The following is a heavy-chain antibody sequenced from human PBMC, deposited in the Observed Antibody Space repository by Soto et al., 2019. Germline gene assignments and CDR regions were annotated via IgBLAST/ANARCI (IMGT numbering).Heavy chain of an antibody. J-gene: IGHJ4*02. D-gene: IGHD2-15*01. CDR1: GFTFSDYY. CDR3: ARDSRPGGNLFDY. V-gene: IGHV3-11*06. CDR2: ISSSSSYT. Sequence: LRLSCAASGFTFSDYYMSWIRQAPGKGLEWVSYISSSSSYTNYADSVEGRFTISRDNAKNSLYLQMNSLRAEDTAVYYCARDSRPGGNLFDYWGQGTQVTVSS.